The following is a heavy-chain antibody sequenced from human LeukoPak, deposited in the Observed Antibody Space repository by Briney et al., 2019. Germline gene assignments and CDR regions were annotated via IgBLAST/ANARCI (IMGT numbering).Heavy chain of an antibody. Sequence: ASVKVSCKASGYTFTSYYMHWVRQAPGQGLEWMGIINPSGGSTSYAQKFQGRVTMTRDMSTSTVYMELSSLRSEDTAVYYCARFTYYYDSSHDAFDIWGQGTMVTVSS. D-gene: IGHD3-22*01. CDR1: GYTFTSYY. V-gene: IGHV1-46*01. CDR2: INPSGGST. J-gene: IGHJ3*02. CDR3: ARFTYYYDSSHDAFDI.